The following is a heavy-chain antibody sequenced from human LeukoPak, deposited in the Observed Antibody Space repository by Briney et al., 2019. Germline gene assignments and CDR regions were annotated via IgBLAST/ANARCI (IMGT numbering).Heavy chain of an antibody. CDR3: ARPRMVRGVIPTH. D-gene: IGHD3-10*01. V-gene: IGHV3-48*03. CDR2: ISSSGSTI. CDR1: GFTFSSYE. J-gene: IGHJ4*02. Sequence: GGSLRLSCAASGFTFSSYEMNWVRQAPGKGLEWVSYISSSGSTIYYADSVKGRFTISRDNAKNSLYLQMNSLRAEDTAVYYCARPRMVRGVIPTHWGQGTLVTVSS.